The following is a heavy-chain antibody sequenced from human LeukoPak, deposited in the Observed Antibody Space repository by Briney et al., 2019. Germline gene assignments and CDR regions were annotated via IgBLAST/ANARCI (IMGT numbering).Heavy chain of an antibody. J-gene: IGHJ4*02. CDR1: GYTFTSYH. CDR3: ARAYGGTLKRFDY. V-gene: IGHV1-46*01. D-gene: IGHD4-23*01. CDR2: INPSGGST. Sequence: GASVKVSCKASGYTFTSYHMHWLRQAPGQGLEWMGIINPSGGSTSYAQKFQGRVTMTRDTSTSTVYMELSSLRSEDTAVYYCARAYGGTLKRFDYWGQGTLVTVSS.